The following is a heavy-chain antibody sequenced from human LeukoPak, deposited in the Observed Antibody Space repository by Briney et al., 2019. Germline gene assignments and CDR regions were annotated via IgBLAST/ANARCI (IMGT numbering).Heavy chain of an antibody. CDR2: IDPSDSYT. Sequence: GESLKISCKGSGYSFTSYWISWVRQMPGKGLEWMGRIDPSDSYTNYSPSFQGHVTISADKSISTAYLQWSSLKASDTAMYYCARLIFSSGWFNAFDIWGQGTMATVSS. CDR1: GYSFTSYW. CDR3: ARLIFSSGWFNAFDI. V-gene: IGHV5-10-1*01. D-gene: IGHD6-13*01. J-gene: IGHJ3*02.